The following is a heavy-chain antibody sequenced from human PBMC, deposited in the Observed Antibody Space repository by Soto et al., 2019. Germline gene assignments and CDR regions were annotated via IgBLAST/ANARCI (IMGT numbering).Heavy chain of an antibody. V-gene: IGHV4-59*08. D-gene: IGHD2-15*01. CDR3: ARANCSGGSCFHYYYMDV. CDR2: IYYSGST. CDR1: GGSISSYD. Sequence: SETLSLTCTVSGGSISSYDWSWIRQPPGKGLEWIGYIYYSGSTNYNPSLKSRVTISVDTSKNQFSLKLSSVTAADTAVYYCARANCSGGSCFHYYYMDVWGKGTTVTVSS. J-gene: IGHJ6*03.